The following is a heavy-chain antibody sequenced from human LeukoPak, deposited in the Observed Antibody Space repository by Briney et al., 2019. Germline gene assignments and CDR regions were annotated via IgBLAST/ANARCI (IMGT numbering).Heavy chain of an antibody. CDR3: VLAPNSNWFDF. CDR2: THYSGTT. Sequence: SETLSLTCSVSGDSISGFYWNWIRQSPEKGLEWIAVTHYSGTTNYNPSLRSRVTISIDTSRQQFFLKLSSVTAADTAVYYCVLAPNSNWFDFWGQGTRVTVSS. CDR1: GDSISGFY. D-gene: IGHD2-8*01. V-gene: IGHV4-59*12. J-gene: IGHJ5*01.